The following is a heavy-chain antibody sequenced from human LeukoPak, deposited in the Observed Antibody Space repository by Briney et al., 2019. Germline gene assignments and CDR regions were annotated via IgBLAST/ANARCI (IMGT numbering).Heavy chain of an antibody. Sequence: PGGSLRLSCAASGFTFSSYAMSRVRQAPGKGPEWVSAISGSGGSTSHADSVKGRFTISRDHSKNTLYLQINSLRAEDTAVYYCAKMSSYYYGSGSYPDYWGQGTLVTVSS. CDR1: GFTFSSYA. J-gene: IGHJ4*02. D-gene: IGHD3-10*01. V-gene: IGHV3-23*01. CDR3: AKMSSYYYGSGSYPDY. CDR2: ISGSGGST.